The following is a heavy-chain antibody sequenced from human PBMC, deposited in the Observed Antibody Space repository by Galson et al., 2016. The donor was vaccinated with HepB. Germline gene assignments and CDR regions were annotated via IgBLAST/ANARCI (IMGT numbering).Heavy chain of an antibody. D-gene: IGHD2-15*01. Sequence: SETLSLTCTVSGGSINDSSFYWGWIRQPPGKGLEYIGSFYYTGRTYYSPSLKRRATISGDTSKNQFSLRVTSLTAADTAVYFCARYCSVGRCYGAFDIWGQGTMVTVSS. CDR2: FYYTGRT. J-gene: IGHJ3*02. CDR3: ARYCSVGRCYGAFDI. CDR1: GGSINDSSFY. V-gene: IGHV4-39*01.